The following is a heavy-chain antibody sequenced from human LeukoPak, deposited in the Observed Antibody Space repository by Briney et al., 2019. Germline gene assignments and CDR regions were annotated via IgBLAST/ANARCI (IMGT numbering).Heavy chain of an antibody. D-gene: IGHD5-18*01. CDR3: ARIRYSYGEDNAFDI. CDR1: GGSFSGYY. V-gene: IGHV4-34*01. Sequence: PSETLSLTCAVYGGSFSGYYWSWIRQPPGKGLEWIGEINYSGSTNYNPSLKSRVTISVDTSKNQFSLKLSSVTAADTAVYYCARIRYSYGEDNAFDIWGQGTMVTVSS. J-gene: IGHJ3*02. CDR2: INYSGST.